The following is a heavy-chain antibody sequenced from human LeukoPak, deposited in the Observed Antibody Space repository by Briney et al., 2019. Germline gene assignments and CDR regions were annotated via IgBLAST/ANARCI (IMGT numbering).Heavy chain of an antibody. Sequence: SETLSLTCTVSGGSISSSPYYWAWVRQPPGKGLEWIGSIYYSGSTYYNPSLKSRVTISADTSKNQFSLKLTSVTAADTAVYYCARGRWYYDSSGYREQYFDYWGQGTLVTVSS. CDR1: GGSISSSPYY. CDR2: IYYSGST. D-gene: IGHD3-22*01. V-gene: IGHV4-39*01. CDR3: ARGRWYYDSSGYREQYFDY. J-gene: IGHJ4*02.